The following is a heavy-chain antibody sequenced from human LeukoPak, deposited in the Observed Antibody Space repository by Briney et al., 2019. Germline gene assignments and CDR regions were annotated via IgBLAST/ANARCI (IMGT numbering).Heavy chain of an antibody. CDR1: AFTFYSYG. CDR3: AREGHYYYYMDV. Sequence: GGSVRFSCAGSAFTFYSYGMHRVRQGPGKGREGGAVIWYDGSNKYYADSVKGRFTISRDNSKNTLYLQMNSLRAECTAVYYCAREGHYYYYMDVWGKVTTVTFSS. J-gene: IGHJ6*03. V-gene: IGHV3-33*01. CDR2: IWYDGSNK.